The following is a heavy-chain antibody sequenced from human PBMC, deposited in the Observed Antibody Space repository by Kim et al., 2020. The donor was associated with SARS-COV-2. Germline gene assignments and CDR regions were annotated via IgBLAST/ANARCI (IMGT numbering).Heavy chain of an antibody. D-gene: IGHD3-16*01. CDR2: STI. Sequence: STINYADTVKGRFTLSRDNAKNSLYLQMNSLRDEDTAVYYCARVRGGANDYWGQGTLVTVSS. CDR3: ARVRGGANDY. V-gene: IGHV3-48*02. J-gene: IGHJ4*02.